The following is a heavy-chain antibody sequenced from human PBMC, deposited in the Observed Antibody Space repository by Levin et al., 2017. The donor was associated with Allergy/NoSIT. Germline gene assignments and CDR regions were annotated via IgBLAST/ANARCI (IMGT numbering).Heavy chain of an antibody. CDR3: ALEQWLAYNWFDP. CDR1: GGSFSGYY. J-gene: IGHJ5*02. D-gene: IGHD6-19*01. CDR2: INHSGST. Sequence: SETLSLTCAVYGGSFSGYYWSWIRQPPGKGLEWIGEINHSGSTNYNPSLKSRVTISVDTSKNQFSLKLSSVTAADTAVYYCALEQWLAYNWFDPWGQGTLVTVSS. V-gene: IGHV4-34*01.